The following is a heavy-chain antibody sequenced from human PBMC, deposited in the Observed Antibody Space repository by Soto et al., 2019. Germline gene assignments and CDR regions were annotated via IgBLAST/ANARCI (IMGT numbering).Heavy chain of an antibody. CDR1: GFIFDNYA. Sequence: EVQLVESGGGLVQPGRSLRLSCVASGFIFDNYAMHWVRQAPGKGLEWVSGISWNSDTIGYADSVKGRFTISRDNAKNSLLSQMNSLRDEDTALYYCAKVGGLGSYYGWGMDVWGQGTTVTVSS. D-gene: IGHD3-10*01. CDR2: ISWNSDTI. V-gene: IGHV3-9*01. J-gene: IGHJ6*02. CDR3: AKVGGLGSYYGWGMDV.